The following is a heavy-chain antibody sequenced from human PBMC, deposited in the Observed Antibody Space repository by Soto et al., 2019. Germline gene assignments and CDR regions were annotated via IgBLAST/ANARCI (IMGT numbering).Heavy chain of an antibody. Sequence: FGATLVNPTPTLTLTCTFSGFSLSTSGVGVGWIRQSPGKALEWLTLFYWDDDRRYNPSLKSRVTFLKDTSRNQFVLRMTIIQPAEAATHCCARATSIVGAPDFDCRGQ. J-gene: IGHJ4*01. CDR3: ARATSIVGAPDFDC. D-gene: IGHD1-26*01. CDR2: FYWDDDR. CDR1: GFSLSTSGVG. V-gene: IGHV2-5*02.